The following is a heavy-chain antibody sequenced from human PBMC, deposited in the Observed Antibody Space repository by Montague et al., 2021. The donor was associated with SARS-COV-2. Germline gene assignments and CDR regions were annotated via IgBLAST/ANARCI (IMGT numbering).Heavy chain of an antibody. CDR2: MYYSGST. Sequence: SETLSLTCSVSGGSIGSYYWSWLRQPPGKGLEWIGNMYYSGSTYYNPSLKSRVTISIDTSKNQFSLKLSSVTAADTAVYYCAGDDIVLQGVTKGMDVWGQGTTVTVSS. CDR3: AGDDIVLQGVTKGMDV. D-gene: IGHD3-10*01. CDR1: GGSIGSYY. V-gene: IGHV4-59*12. J-gene: IGHJ6*02.